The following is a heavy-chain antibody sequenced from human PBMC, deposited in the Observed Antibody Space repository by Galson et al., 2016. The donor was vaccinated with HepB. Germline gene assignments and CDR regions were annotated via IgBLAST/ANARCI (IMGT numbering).Heavy chain of an antibody. CDR2: SNPSDFST. Sequence: SVKVSCKASENTFITSYIHWVRQAPGQGLEWMGLSNPSDFSTDYADSVRGRITVSRDNSKNSAYLQLNNLRTEDTALYYCAKEKYGTFWAASDIWGQGTMVAVSS. CDR1: ENTFITSY. V-gene: IGHV1-46*04. J-gene: IGHJ3*02. D-gene: IGHD1-26*01. CDR3: AKEKYGTFWAASDI.